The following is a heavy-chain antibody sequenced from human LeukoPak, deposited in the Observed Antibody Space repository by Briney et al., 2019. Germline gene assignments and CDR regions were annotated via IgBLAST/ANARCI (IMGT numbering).Heavy chain of an antibody. V-gene: IGHV3-30-3*01. D-gene: IGHD1-26*01. CDR3: AREEGYTGTYSVDY. CDR1: GFTFSTYA. Sequence: GGSLRLSCAASGFTFSTYAIHWVRQGPGKGLEWVAVISYHGSNKYYADSVKGRFTISRDNSKNTVYLQMNSLRAEDTAVYYCAREEGYTGTYSVDYWGQGTLVTVS. J-gene: IGHJ4*02. CDR2: ISYHGSNK.